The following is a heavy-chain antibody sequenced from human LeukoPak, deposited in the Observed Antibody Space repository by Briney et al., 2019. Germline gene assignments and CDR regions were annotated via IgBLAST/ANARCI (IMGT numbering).Heavy chain of an antibody. CDR3: VKDAYYLDSSTYLIPFEF. J-gene: IGHJ4*02. V-gene: IGHV3-23*01. CDR1: GFTFSRSA. CDR2: ISGNGVAT. Sequence: GGSLRLSCGASGFTFSRSAMNWVRQAPGKGLECVAAISGNGVATYYADSAKGRFNISKDNTNNTLFLQMNSLRTEDTAIYYCVKDAYYLDSSTYLIPFEFWGQGTLVTVSS. D-gene: IGHD3-22*01.